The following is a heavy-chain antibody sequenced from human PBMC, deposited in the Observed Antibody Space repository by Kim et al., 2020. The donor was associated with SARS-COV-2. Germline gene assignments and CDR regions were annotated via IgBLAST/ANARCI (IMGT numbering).Heavy chain of an antibody. V-gene: IGHV3-23*01. CDR3: AKDLDYGDYGGFDY. Sequence: GGSLRLSCAASGFTFSSYAMSWVRQAPGKGLEWVAAISGSGGSTYYADSVKGRFTISRDNSKNTLYLQMNSLRAEDTAVYYCAKDLDYGDYGGFDYWGQGPLFTLSS. CDR2: ISGSGGST. CDR1: GFTFSSYA. J-gene: IGHJ4*02. D-gene: IGHD4-17*01.